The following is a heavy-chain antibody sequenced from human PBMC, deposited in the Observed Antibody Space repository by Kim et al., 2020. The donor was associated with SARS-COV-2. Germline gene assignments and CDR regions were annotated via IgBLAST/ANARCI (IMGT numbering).Heavy chain of an antibody. CDR3: VRPSRDYGDF. CDR2: IKQDGSQK. Sequence: GGSLRLSCVASGFTFSSYWMSWVRQAPGKGLEWVASIKQDGSQKSYVGSVKGRFTISRDNAQNSLYLQMSSLGAEYTAVYYCVRPSRDYGDFWGQGTVV. V-gene: IGHV3-7*01. CDR1: GFTFSSYW. D-gene: IGHD6-13*01. J-gene: IGHJ4*02.